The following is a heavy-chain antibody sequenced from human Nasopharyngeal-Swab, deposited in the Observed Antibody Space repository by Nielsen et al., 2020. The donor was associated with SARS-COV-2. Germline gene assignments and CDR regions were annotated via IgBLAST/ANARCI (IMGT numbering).Heavy chain of an antibody. V-gene: IGHV3-53*01. D-gene: IGHD3-3*01. CDR2: IYSGGST. CDR3: ASLLTYYDFWSGYLNYYYMDV. J-gene: IGHJ6*03. Sequence: WIRQPPGKGPEWVSVIYSGGSTYSADPMKGRVTISRGNSKNTLYLQMNSLRAEDTAVYYCASLLTYYDFWSGYLNYYYMDVWGKGTTVTVSS.